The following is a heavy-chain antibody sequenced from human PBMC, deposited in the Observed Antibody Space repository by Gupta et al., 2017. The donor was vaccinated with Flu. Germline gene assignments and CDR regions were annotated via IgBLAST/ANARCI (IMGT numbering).Heavy chain of an antibody. CDR3: GHRRDSYDFSGLDV. D-gene: IGHD3/OR15-3a*01. CDR1: GFSLTTIGLG. Sequence: QITLMESGPTLVKPTQTLTLTCSFSGFSLTTIGLGVGWIRQPPGEALEWLAIIYWNNDKRYSPSLQTRLTITKDTSKNQVVLTMTNVNPVDTATYYCGHRRDSYDFSGLDVWGQGTTVTVSS. CDR2: IYWNNDK. V-gene: IGHV2-5*01. J-gene: IGHJ6*02.